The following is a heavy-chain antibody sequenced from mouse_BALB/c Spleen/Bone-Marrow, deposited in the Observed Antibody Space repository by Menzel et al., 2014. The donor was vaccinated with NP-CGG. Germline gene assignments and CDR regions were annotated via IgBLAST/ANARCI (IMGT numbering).Heavy chain of an antibody. CDR3: ARDRGYGNGAIDC. V-gene: IGHV2-9*02. CDR1: GFSLTNYG. J-gene: IGHJ4*01. D-gene: IGHD2-1*01. CDR2: IWAGGTT. Sequence: VMLVESGPGLVAPSQSLSITCTVSGFSLTNYGVHWVRQPPGKGLEWLGIIWAGGTTNYNSALMSRLSITKDNSKSQVFLKMNSLQTDDTAMYYCARDRGYGNGAIDCWGQGTSVTVSS.